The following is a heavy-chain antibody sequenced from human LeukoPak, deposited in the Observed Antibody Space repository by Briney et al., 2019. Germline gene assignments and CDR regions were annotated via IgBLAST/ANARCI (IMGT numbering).Heavy chain of an antibody. CDR2: IKTDGSTT. CDR1: GFTFSSSW. J-gene: IGHJ4*02. CDR3: ARGNQQPPRSTPDY. Sequence: GGSLRLSCAVSGFTFSSSWMHWVRQAPGKGLVWVSHIKTDGSTTAYADSVKGRFTISRDNAKNTLYLQMNSLRAEDTGVYYCARGNQQPPRSTPDYWGQGTLVTVSS. V-gene: IGHV3-74*01. D-gene: IGHD5-18*01.